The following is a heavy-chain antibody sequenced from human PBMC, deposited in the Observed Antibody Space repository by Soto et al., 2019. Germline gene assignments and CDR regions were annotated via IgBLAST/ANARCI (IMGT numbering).Heavy chain of an antibody. V-gene: IGHV1-18*01. CDR3: ARKSSSSSWFDP. J-gene: IGHJ5*02. CDR1: GYTFFTYG. D-gene: IGHD6-6*01. CDR2: ISTYNGNT. Sequence: AASVKVSCKASGYTFFTYGITWVRQAPGQGLEWLGWISTYNGNTNYAQKLQGRVTMTTDTSTRTAYMELRSLTSDDTAVYYCARKSSSSSWFDPWGQGTLVTVS.